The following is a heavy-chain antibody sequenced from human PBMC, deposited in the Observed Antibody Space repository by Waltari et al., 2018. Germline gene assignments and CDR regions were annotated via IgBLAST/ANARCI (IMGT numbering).Heavy chain of an antibody. CDR1: GYTFTSYY. Sequence: QVQLVQSGAEVKKPGASVKVSCKASGYTFTSYYMHWVRQAPGQGLEWMGIINPSGGSTSYDPKSQGRVTMTRDTATSTVYMALSSLRSEDTAVYYCAREGVGIAAAGRYYYYGMDVWGQGTTVTVSS. CDR2: INPSGGST. D-gene: IGHD6-13*01. CDR3: AREGVGIAAAGRYYYYGMDV. J-gene: IGHJ6*02. V-gene: IGHV1-46*01.